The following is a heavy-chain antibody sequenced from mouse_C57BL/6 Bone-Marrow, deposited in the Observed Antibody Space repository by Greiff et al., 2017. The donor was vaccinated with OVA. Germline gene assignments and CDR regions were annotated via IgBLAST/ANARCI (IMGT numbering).Heavy chain of an antibody. D-gene: IGHD2-5*01. Sequence: EVQLVESGPELVKPGASVKISCKASGYSFTGYYMNWVKQSPEKSLEWIGEINPSTGGTTYNQKFKAKATLTVDKSSSTAYMQLKSLTSEDSAVYYCASTYYSNYDYFDYWGQGTPLTVSS. V-gene: IGHV1-42*01. J-gene: IGHJ2*01. CDR3: ASTYYSNYDYFDY. CDR1: GYSFTGYY. CDR2: INPSTGGT.